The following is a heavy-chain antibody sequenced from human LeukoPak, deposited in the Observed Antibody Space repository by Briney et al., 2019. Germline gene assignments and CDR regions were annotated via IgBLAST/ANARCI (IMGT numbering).Heavy chain of an antibody. CDR1: GGSIRSYY. D-gene: IGHD6-19*01. V-gene: IGHV4-59*08. J-gene: IGHJ4*02. CDR3: ARQMSGSSGLDY. Sequence: PSETLSLTCTVSGGSIRSYYWSWIRQPPGKGLEWIGYIYYSGSTNYNPSLKSRVTISVDTSKNQFSLQLSSVTAADTAVYCCARQMSGSSGLDYWGQGTLVTVSS. CDR2: IYYSGST.